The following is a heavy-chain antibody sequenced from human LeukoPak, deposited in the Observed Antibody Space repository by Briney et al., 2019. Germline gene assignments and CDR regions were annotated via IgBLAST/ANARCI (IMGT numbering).Heavy chain of an antibody. Sequence: GGSLRLSCAASGFTFSDHYMSWIRQAPGQGLEWVSYISHTGTSMYYADTVKGRFTLPRDNARNSLYLQMNSLRAEDTAVYYCAKVGWLQPWDYWGQGTLVTVSS. D-gene: IGHD5-24*01. CDR1: GFTFSDHY. V-gene: IGHV3-11*04. J-gene: IGHJ4*02. CDR3: AKVGWLQPWDY. CDR2: ISHTGTSM.